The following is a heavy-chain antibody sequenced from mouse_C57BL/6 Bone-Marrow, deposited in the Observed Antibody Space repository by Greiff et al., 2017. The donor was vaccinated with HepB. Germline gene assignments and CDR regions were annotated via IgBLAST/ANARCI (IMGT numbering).Heavy chain of an antibody. Sequence: VQLQQSGPELVKPGASVKISCKASGYSFTGYYMNWVKQSPEKSLEWIGEINPSTGGTTYNQKFKAKATLTGDKSSSTAYMQLKSLTSEDSAVYYCAREAVITTVVPYVDYWGQGTTLTVSS. D-gene: IGHD1-1*01. CDR1: GYSFTGYY. J-gene: IGHJ2*01. CDR3: AREAVITTVVPYVDY. CDR2: INPSTGGT. V-gene: IGHV1-42*01.